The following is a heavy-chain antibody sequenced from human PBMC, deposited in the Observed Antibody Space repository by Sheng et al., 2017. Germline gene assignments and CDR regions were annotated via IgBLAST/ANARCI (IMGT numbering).Heavy chain of an antibody. Sequence: EVQLLESGGGLVQPGGSLRLSCAASGFTFSSYAMSWVRQAPGKGLEWVSAISGSGGGTYYADSVKGRFTISRDNSKNTLYLQMNSLRAEDTAVYYCAKDERSSGWYFWFDPWGQGTLVTVSS. CDR1: GFTFSSYA. CDR2: ISGSGGGT. J-gene: IGHJ5*02. D-gene: IGHD6-19*01. V-gene: IGHV3-23*01. CDR3: AKDERSSGWYFWFDP.